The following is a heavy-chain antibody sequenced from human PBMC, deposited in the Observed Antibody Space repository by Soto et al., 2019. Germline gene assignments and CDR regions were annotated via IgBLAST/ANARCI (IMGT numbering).Heavy chain of an antibody. CDR1: GYTFTSYG. CDR3: ARDRADFWSGYPWFDP. J-gene: IGHJ5*02. Sequence: QVQLVQSGAEVKKPGASVKVSCKASGYTFTSYGISWVRQAPGQGLEWMGWISAYNGNTNYAQKLQGRVTMTTDTSTSTAYMELRGLRSDDTAVYSCARDRADFWSGYPWFDPWGQGTLGTVSS. D-gene: IGHD3-3*01. V-gene: IGHV1-18*01. CDR2: ISAYNGNT.